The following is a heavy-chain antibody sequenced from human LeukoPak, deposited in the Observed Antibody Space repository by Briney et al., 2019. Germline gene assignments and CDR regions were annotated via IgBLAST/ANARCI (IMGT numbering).Heavy chain of an antibody. D-gene: IGHD3-16*01. J-gene: IGHJ4*02. V-gene: IGHV3-23*01. CDR2: ISGSGGST. CDR1: GFTFSSYG. Sequence: GGSLRLSCAASGFTFSSYGMPWVRQAPGKGLEWVSAISGSGGSTYYADSVKGRFTISRDNSKNTLYLQMNSLRAEDTAVYYCAKTWGKSIYFDYWGQGTLVTVSS. CDR3: AKTWGKSIYFDY.